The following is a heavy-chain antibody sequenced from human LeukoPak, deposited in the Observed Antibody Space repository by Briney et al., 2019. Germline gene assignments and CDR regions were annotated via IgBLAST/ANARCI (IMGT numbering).Heavy chain of an antibody. CDR2: ISGSGGST. CDR3: AKYSLNPRYCSGGSCYSGSQHSDY. V-gene: IGHV3-23*01. D-gene: IGHD2-15*01. Sequence: GGSLRLSCAASGFTFSSYAMSWVRQAPGKGLEWVSAISGSGGSTYYADSVKGRFTISRDNSKNTLYLQMNSLRAEDTAVYYCAKYSLNPRYCSGGSCYSGSQHSDYWGQGTLVTVSS. CDR1: GFTFSSYA. J-gene: IGHJ4*02.